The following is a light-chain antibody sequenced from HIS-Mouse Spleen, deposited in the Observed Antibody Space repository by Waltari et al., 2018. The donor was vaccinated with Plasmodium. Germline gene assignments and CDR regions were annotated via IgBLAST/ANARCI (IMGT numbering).Light chain of an antibody. Sequence: SYALTQPPSVSVSPGQTARITCPGDALPKNYAYWYQQNTGQAPVLVIYEDSKRPSGIPERFSGSSSGTMATLTISGAQVEDEADYYCYSTDSSGNHRVFGGGTKLTVL. CDR1: ALPKNY. V-gene: IGLV3-10*01. CDR2: EDS. J-gene: IGLJ3*02. CDR3: YSTDSSGNHRV.